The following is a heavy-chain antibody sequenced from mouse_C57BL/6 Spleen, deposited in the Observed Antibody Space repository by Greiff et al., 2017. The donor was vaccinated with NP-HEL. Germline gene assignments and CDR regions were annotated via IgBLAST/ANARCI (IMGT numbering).Heavy chain of an antibody. CDR3: ARYPQLPPYAMDY. J-gene: IGHJ4*01. Sequence: QVQLQQPGAELVRPGSSVKLSCKASGYTFTSYWMHWVKQRPIQGLEWIGNIDPSDSETHYNQKFKDKATLTVDKSSSTAYMQLSSLTSEDSAVYYCARYPQLPPYAMDYWGQGTSVTVSS. D-gene: IGHD2-1*01. CDR1: GYTFTSYW. CDR2: IDPSDSET. V-gene: IGHV1-52*01.